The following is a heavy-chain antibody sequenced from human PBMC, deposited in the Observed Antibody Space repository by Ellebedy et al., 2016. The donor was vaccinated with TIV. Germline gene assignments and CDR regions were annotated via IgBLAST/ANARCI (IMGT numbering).Heavy chain of an antibody. V-gene: IGHV3-7*01. Sequence: GESLKISCAASRFTLSIYWMNWVRQAPGKGLEWMANIKEDGSRTSYVDSVRGRFTISRDNAKNSLYLQMNSLRAEDTAVYYCATGARSEGGYWGQGTLVTVSS. CDR1: RFTLSIYW. J-gene: IGHJ4*02. CDR2: IKEDGSRT. CDR3: ATGARSEGGY. D-gene: IGHD2-15*01.